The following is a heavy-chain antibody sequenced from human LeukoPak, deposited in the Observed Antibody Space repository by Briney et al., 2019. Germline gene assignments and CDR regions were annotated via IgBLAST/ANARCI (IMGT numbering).Heavy chain of an antibody. Sequence: AGSLRLSCAASGLTFSSYEMNWVRPAPAKGLGWVSYISSIGRTIYYAASVKGRFTISRDNTKNTQYLQMNSLRPEDRAVYYCAKDPSSNYYEFWSSYYEDYWGQGTLVTVSS. J-gene: IGHJ4*02. CDR3: AKDPSSNYYEFWSSYYEDY. V-gene: IGHV3-48*03. CDR2: ISSIGRTI. CDR1: GLTFSSYE. D-gene: IGHD3-3*01.